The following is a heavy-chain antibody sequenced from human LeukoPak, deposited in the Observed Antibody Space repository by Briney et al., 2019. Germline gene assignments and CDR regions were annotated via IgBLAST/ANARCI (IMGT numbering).Heavy chain of an antibody. Sequence: GGSLRLSCAASGFTFSNYWMHWVRQAPGKGLVWVSRINSDGSTIDYADSVRGRFSISRDNAENTLYLQLNSLRVEDTAVYYCARAGYYRFDYWGQGILVTVSS. V-gene: IGHV3-74*01. CDR3: ARAGYYRFDY. CDR1: GFTFSNYW. J-gene: IGHJ4*02. CDR2: INSDGSTI. D-gene: IGHD1-26*01.